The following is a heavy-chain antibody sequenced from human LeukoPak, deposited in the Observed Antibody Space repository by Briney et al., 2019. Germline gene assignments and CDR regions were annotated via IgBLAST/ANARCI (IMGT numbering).Heavy chain of an antibody. CDR1: GGSISSYY. V-gene: IGHV4-59*01. Sequence: SETLSLTCTVSGGSISSYYWSWIGQPPGKGLEWIGYIYYSGSTNYNPSLKSRVTISVDTSKNQFSLKLSSVTAADTAVYYCARDRRSWYDSSGYYSYFDYWGQGTLVTVSS. D-gene: IGHD3-22*01. J-gene: IGHJ4*02. CDR3: ARDRRSWYDSSGYYSYFDY. CDR2: IYYSGST.